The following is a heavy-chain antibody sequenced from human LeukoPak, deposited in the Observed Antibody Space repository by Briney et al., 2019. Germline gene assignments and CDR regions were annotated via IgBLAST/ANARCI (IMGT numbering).Heavy chain of an antibody. CDR2: IYYSGST. CDR3: ARSRLRNWFDP. CDR1: GGSISSYY. Sequence: PSETLSLTCTVSGGSISSYYWSWIRQPPGKGLEWIGYIYYSGSTNYNPSLKSRVTISVDTSKNQFSLKLSSVTAADTAVYYCARSRLRNWFDPWGQGTLVTVSS. V-gene: IGHV4-59*12. J-gene: IGHJ5*02.